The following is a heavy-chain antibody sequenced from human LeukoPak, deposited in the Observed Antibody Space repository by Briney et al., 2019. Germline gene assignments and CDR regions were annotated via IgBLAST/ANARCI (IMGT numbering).Heavy chain of an antibody. V-gene: IGHV4-39*07. D-gene: IGHD5-24*01. CDR3: ARVEMATITFDS. CDR2: IYYSGST. CDR1: GGSISSSSYY. Sequence: ETLSLTCTVSGGSISSSSYYWGWIRQPPGKGLEWVGSIYYSGSTYYNPSLKSRVTISVDTSKNQFSLKLSSVTAADTAVYYCARVEMATITFDSWGQGTLVTVSS. J-gene: IGHJ4*02.